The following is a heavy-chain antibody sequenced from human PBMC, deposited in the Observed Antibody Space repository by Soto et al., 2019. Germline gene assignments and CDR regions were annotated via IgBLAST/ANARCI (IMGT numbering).Heavy chain of an antibody. CDR2: IWYDGSNK. CDR3: ARGSSSPGYFDL. Sequence: QVQLVESGGGVVQPGRSLRLSCAASGFTFSSYGMHWVRQAPGKGLEWVAVIWYDGSNKYYADSVKGRFTISRDNSKNTLYLQMNSLRVEDTAVYYCARGSSSPGYFDLWGRGTLVTVSS. J-gene: IGHJ2*01. D-gene: IGHD6-6*01. V-gene: IGHV3-33*01. CDR1: GFTFSSYG.